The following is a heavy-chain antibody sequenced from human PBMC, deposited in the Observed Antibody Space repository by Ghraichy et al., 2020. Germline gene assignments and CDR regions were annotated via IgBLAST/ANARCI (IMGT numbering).Heavy chain of an antibody. Sequence: ASVKVSCKASGYTFTSYDINWVRQATGQGLEWMGWINPNIGNTAYAQKFQGRVTMTRNTSISTAYMELSSLRSEDTAVYYCAREGAGYCNSTNCPNYYYYYMDVWGKGTTVTVSS. D-gene: IGHD2-2*01. CDR1: GYTFTSYD. J-gene: IGHJ6*03. CDR2: INPNIGNT. CDR3: AREGAGYCNSTNCPNYYYYYMDV. V-gene: IGHV1-8*01.